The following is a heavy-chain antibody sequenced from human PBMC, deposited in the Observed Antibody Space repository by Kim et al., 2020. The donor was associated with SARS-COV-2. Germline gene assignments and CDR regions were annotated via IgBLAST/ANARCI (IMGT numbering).Heavy chain of an antibody. Sequence: SETLSLTCTVSGGSISSSSYYWGWIRQPPGKGLEWIGSIYYSGSTYYNPSLKSRVTISVDTSKNQFSLKLSSVTAADTAVYYCARAAPLPITMVRGVMTPVDYWGQGTLVTVSS. CDR2: IYYSGST. D-gene: IGHD3-10*01. J-gene: IGHJ4*02. CDR1: GGSISSSSYY. CDR3: ARAAPLPITMVRGVMTPVDY. V-gene: IGHV4-39*07.